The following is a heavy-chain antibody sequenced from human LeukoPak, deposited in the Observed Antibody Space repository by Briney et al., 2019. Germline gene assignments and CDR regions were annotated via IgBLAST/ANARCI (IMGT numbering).Heavy chain of an antibody. CDR3: ARSGRFFTNGSGSYYPFDY. V-gene: IGHV4-39*07. CDR2: IYYTGNT. Sequence: SETLSLTCSVSGGSISSSSYYWGWIRQPPGKGLEWIGSIYYTGNTYYNPSLKSRVTISVDTSKNQFSLKLSSVTAADTAVYYCARSGRFFTNGSGSYYPFDYWGQGTLVTVSS. J-gene: IGHJ4*02. D-gene: IGHD3-10*01. CDR1: GGSISSSSYY.